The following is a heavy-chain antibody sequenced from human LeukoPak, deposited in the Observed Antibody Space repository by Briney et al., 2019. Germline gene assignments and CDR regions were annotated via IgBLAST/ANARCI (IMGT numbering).Heavy chain of an antibody. CDR2: IVVGSGNS. Sequence: SVKVSCKASGFTFTNSALQWVRQARGQRLEWIGWIVVGSGNSYYAQKFQERVTITRDMSTSTAYMELSSLKYEDTAVYYCAADTLQVASWGQGTLVTVSS. CDR3: AADTLQVAS. CDR1: GFTFTNSA. D-gene: IGHD4-11*01. J-gene: IGHJ4*02. V-gene: IGHV1-58*01.